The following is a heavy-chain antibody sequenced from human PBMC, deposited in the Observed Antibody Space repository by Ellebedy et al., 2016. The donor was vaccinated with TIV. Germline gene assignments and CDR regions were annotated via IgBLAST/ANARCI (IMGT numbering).Heavy chain of an antibody. CDR1: GASISSTNW. Sequence: MPSETLSLTCAVSGASISSTNWWNWVRQTPGKGLEYIGEIYHSGSTNYNLSLKSRVTISVDKSKNQFSLRLTSVTAADTAVYYCVRGIGYAGSGSTDVFDIWGQGIMVTVSS. V-gene: IGHV4-4*02. J-gene: IGHJ3*02. CDR3: VRGIGYAGSGSTDVFDI. D-gene: IGHD3-10*01. CDR2: IYHSGST.